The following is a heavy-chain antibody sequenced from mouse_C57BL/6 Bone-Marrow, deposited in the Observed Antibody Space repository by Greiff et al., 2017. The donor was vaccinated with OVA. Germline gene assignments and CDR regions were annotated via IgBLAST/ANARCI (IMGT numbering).Heavy chain of an antibody. CDR3: ARPYYYCSSYLFAY. V-gene: IGHV1-64*01. D-gene: IGHD1-1*01. CDR1: GYTFTSYW. Sequence: VQLQQPGAELVKPGASVKLSCKASGYTFTSYWMHWVKQRPGQGLEWIGMIHPNSGSTNYNEKFKSKATLTVDKSSSTAYMQLSSLTSEDSAVYYCARPYYYCSSYLFAYWGQGTLVTVSA. J-gene: IGHJ3*01. CDR2: IHPNSGST.